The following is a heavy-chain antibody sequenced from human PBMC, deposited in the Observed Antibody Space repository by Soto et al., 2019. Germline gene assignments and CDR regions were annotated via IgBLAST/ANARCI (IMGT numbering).Heavy chain of an antibody. D-gene: IGHD5-18*01. CDR1: GYSFSSYG. V-gene: IGHV1-69*13. CDR3: ARDRGYSYGLTPFDY. Sequence: SVKVSCKASGYSFSSYGISWVRQAPGQGLEWMGGIIPIFGTANYAQKFQGRVTITADESTSTAYMELSSLRSEDTAVYYCARDRGYSYGLTPFDYWGQGTLVTVSS. J-gene: IGHJ4*02. CDR2: IIPIFGTA.